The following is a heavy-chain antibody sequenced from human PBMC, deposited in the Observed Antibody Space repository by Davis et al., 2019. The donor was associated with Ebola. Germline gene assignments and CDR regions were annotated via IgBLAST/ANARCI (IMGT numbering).Heavy chain of an antibody. V-gene: IGHV4-59*01. CDR2: IYYSGST. J-gene: IGHJ3*02. Sequence: PSETLSLTCTVSGGSISSYYWSWIRQPPGKGLEWIGYIYYSGSTNYNPSLKSRVTISVDTSKNQFSLKLSSVTAADTAVYYCARVGYYDFWSGYYEVFFDIWGQGTMVTVSS. D-gene: IGHD3-3*01. CDR3: ARVGYYDFWSGYYEVFFDI. CDR1: GGSISSYY.